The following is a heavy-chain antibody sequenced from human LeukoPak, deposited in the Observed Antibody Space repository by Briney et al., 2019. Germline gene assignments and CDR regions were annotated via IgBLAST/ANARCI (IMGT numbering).Heavy chain of an antibody. CDR3: ARGDGYAQRD. D-gene: IGHD5-12*01. CDR2: IKQDGSEK. V-gene: IGHV3-7*01. J-gene: IGHJ4*02. CDR1: GFTFSSYS. Sequence: GGSLRLSCAASGFTFSSYSMNWVRQAPGKGLEWVANIKQDGSEKYYVDSVKGRFTISRDNAKNTLYLQMNSLRVEDTAVYYCARGDGYAQRDWGQGTLVTVPS.